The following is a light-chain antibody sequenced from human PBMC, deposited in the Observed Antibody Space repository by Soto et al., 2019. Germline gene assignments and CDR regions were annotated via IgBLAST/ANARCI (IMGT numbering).Light chain of an antibody. Sequence: QSALTQPASVSGSPGQSITISCTGTSSDVESYNVVSWYQQHPGKAPKLMIYEGSKRPSGVSNRFSGSKSGNTASLTISGLQAEDEADYYCCSYAGSRVFGGGTKLTVL. CDR2: EGS. V-gene: IGLV2-23*01. J-gene: IGLJ3*02. CDR1: SSDVESYNV. CDR3: CSYAGSRV.